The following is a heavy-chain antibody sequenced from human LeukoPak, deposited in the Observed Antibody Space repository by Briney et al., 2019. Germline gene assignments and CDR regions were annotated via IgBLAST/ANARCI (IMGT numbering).Heavy chain of an antibody. CDR2: IGGSGTDT. Sequence: GGSLRLSCAASGFTFRNYAMSWVRQATGQGLEGASAIGGSGTDTYYGDSVKDRFTISRDNSKNTVSLQMNSLGVDDTAVYYCSIVGLERGWFDPWGQGTLVTVFS. D-gene: IGHD1-1*01. CDR3: SIVGLERGWFDP. J-gene: IGHJ5*02. CDR1: GFTFRNYA. V-gene: IGHV3-23*01.